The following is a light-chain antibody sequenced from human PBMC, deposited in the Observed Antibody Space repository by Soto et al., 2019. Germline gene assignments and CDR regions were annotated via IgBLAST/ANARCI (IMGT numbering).Light chain of an antibody. CDR2: EVT. Sequence: QSVLTQPPFASGSRGQSVTISCTGTSSDVGGYNYVSWYQQHPGKAPKLMIYEVTKRPSGVPDRFSGSKSGNSASLTVSGLQAEDEADYYCSSYAGSDNLIFGGGTKVTVL. CDR1: SSDVGGYNY. J-gene: IGLJ2*01. V-gene: IGLV2-8*01. CDR3: SSYAGSDNLI.